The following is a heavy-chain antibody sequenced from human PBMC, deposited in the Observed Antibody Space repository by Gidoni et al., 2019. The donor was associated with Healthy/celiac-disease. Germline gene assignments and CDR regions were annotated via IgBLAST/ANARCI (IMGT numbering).Heavy chain of an antibody. V-gene: IGHV4-39*07. CDR1: GGSIRSSSYY. CDR2: IYYSGST. CDR3: ARPKTLGSWYPLFDY. J-gene: IGHJ4*02. D-gene: IGHD6-13*01. Sequence: QLQLQESGPGLVKPSETLSLTCTVSGGSIRSSSYYWGWIRQPPGKGLEWIGSIYYSGSTYYNPSLKSRVTISVDTSKNQFSLKLSSVTAADTAVYYCARPKTLGSWYPLFDYWGQGTLVTVSS.